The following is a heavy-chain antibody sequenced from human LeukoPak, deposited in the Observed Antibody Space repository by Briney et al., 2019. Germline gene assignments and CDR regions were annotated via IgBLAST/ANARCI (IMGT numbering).Heavy chain of an antibody. J-gene: IGHJ5*02. CDR2: IYYSGTT. Sequence: SETLSLTCTVSGGSISSNNHYWGWIRQPPGKGLEWIGSIYYSGTTFYNPSLKSRVTISIDTSKNQFSLKLSSGTVADTAVYYCARAIPQRRIDTSGWYSNWFDPWGQGTLVTVSS. V-gene: IGHV4-39*07. D-gene: IGHD6-19*01. CDR1: GGSISSNNHY. CDR3: ARAIPQRRIDTSGWYSNWFDP.